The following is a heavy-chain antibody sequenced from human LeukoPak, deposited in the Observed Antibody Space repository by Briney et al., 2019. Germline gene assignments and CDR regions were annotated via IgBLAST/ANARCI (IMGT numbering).Heavy chain of an antibody. J-gene: IGHJ4*02. Sequence: QSGGSLRLSCAASGFSFSSYWMAWLRQAPGKGLEWMASIKHDGTEKFYVDSVKGRFTISKENSKNSLYLQMNSLRAEDTAVYYCAREDRSCYYYWGQGTLVTVSS. V-gene: IGHV3-7*03. D-gene: IGHD2-15*01. CDR2: IKHDGTEK. CDR1: GFSFSSYW. CDR3: AREDRSCYYY.